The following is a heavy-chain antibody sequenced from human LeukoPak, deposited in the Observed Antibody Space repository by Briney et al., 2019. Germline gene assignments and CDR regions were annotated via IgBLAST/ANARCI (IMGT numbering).Heavy chain of an antibody. Sequence: PSETLSLTCTVPGGSISSSSYYWGWIRQPPGKGLEWIGSIYYSGSTYYNPSLKSRVTISVDTSKNQFSLKLSSVTAADTAVYYCARRPTNGVCDYWGQGTLVTVSS. D-gene: IGHD2-8*01. V-gene: IGHV4-39*01. CDR1: GGSISSSSYY. CDR3: ARRPTNGVCDY. CDR2: IYYSGST. J-gene: IGHJ4*02.